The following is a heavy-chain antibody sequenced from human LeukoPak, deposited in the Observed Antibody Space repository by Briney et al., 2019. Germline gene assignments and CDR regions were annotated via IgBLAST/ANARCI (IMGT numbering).Heavy chain of an antibody. J-gene: IGHJ6*03. D-gene: IGHD1-26*01. CDR3: ARDAEGGIMDYYYYMDV. Sequence: GGSLRLSCAASGFTFSSYWMSWVRQAPGKGLEWVANIKQDGSEKYYVDSVKGRFTISRDNAKNSLYLQMNSLRAEDTAVYYCARDAEGGIMDYYYYMDVWGKGTTVTVSS. CDR2: IKQDGSEK. V-gene: IGHV3-7*01. CDR1: GFTFSSYW.